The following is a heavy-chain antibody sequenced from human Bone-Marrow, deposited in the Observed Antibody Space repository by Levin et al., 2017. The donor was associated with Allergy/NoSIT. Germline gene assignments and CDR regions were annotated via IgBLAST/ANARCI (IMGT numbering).Heavy chain of an antibody. J-gene: IGHJ5*02. CDR1: GFSLTTGGVG. Sequence: SGPTLVKPTQTLTLTCTFSGFSLTTGGVGVAWIRQPPGEALEWLALIYWDDDTHYSPSLRSRLTIVKDTSKNQVVLTMTNVDTVDTGTYYCAQVLRFRPTPRRPYNYVDPWGQGTLVTVSS. V-gene: IGHV2-5*02. D-gene: IGHD3-3*01. CDR2: IYWDDDT. CDR3: AQVLRFRPTPRRPYNYVDP.